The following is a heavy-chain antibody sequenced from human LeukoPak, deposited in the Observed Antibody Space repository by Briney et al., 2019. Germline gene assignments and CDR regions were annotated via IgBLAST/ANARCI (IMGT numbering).Heavy chain of an antibody. CDR2: ISSSSSYI. CDR3: ARHLSGITGYTYGRGIDY. D-gene: IGHD5-18*01. CDR1: GFTFSSYS. J-gene: IGHJ4*02. Sequence: GGSLRLSCAASGFTFSSYSMNWVRQAPGKGLEWVSSISSSSSYIYYADSVKGRFTISRDNAKNSLDLQMNSLRAEDTSVYYCARHLSGITGYTYGRGIDYWGQGTLLTVSS. V-gene: IGHV3-21*01.